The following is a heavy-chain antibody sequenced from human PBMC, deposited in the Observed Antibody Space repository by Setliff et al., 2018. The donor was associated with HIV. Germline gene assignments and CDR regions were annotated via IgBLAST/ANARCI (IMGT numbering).Heavy chain of an antibody. CDR2: ISAYNGNT. J-gene: IGHJ3*02. Sequence: ASVKVSCKASGYTFTKYGVSWVRQAPGQGLEWMGWISAYNGNTNYPQKFQGRATVTTDTSTSTAYMELRSLRSDDTAVYYCARGYCTNAVCSDAFDIWGQGTMVTVSS. CDR1: GYTFTKYG. CDR3: ARGYCTNAVCSDAFDI. D-gene: IGHD2-8*01. V-gene: IGHV1-18*01.